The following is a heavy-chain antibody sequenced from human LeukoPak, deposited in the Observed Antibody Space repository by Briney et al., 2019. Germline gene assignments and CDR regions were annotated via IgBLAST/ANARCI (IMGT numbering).Heavy chain of an antibody. V-gene: IGHV3-53*01. CDR3: ARGGDSSGYFPSALDY. J-gene: IGHJ4*02. Sequence: GGSLRLSCAASGFTVSSNYTSWVRQAPGKGLEWVSVIYSGGSTYYADSVKGRFTISRDNSKNTLYLQMNSLRAEDTAVYYCARGGDSSGYFPSALDYWGQGTLVTVSS. D-gene: IGHD3-22*01. CDR2: IYSGGST. CDR1: GFTVSSNY.